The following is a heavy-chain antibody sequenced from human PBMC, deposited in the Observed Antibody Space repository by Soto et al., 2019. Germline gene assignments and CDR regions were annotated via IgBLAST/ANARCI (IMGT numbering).Heavy chain of an antibody. D-gene: IGHD3-22*01. CDR1: GYSIATGYL. CDR3: ARLYDSSGYQHYFDY. Sequence: PSETLSLTRPVSGYSIATGYLGGCIRQPPGKGLECIGSMYHSGNTYYNPSLKSRVTISVDTSKNQFSLRLSSVTAADTAVYYCARLYDSSGYQHYFDYWGQGTPVTVSS. CDR2: MYHSGNT. J-gene: IGHJ4*02. V-gene: IGHV4-38-2*01.